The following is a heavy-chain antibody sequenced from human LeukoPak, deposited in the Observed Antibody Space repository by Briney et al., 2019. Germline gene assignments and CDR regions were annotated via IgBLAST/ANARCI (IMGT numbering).Heavy chain of an antibody. CDR3: ARADSGALSARFDL. Sequence: APLRISFQSSGYSFPNYQINWVRQPPGQGLEGMGLISSNDGNTKYAERVKGRVTISTDTSTNTAYIEIRSLRVDDTAVYYCARADSGALSARFDLWGQGTLVTVSS. CDR2: ISSNDGNT. D-gene: IGHD6-19*01. V-gene: IGHV1-18*01. J-gene: IGHJ4*02. CDR1: GYSFPNYQ.